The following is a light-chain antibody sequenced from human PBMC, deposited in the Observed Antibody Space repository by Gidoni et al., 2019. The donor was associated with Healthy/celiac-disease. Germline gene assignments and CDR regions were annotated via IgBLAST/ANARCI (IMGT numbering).Light chain of an antibody. V-gene: IGKV2-30*01. CDR1: QSLVSSDGDTY. CDR2: KVS. Sequence: DVVMTQSPLSLPVTLGQPASISCRSSQSLVSSDGDTYLNWFHQRPGQSPRRLIYKVSDRDSGVPDRFSGSGSGTDFTLKISSVEAEDVGVYYCMQGTHWPLTFGGGTKVEIK. CDR3: MQGTHWPLT. J-gene: IGKJ4*01.